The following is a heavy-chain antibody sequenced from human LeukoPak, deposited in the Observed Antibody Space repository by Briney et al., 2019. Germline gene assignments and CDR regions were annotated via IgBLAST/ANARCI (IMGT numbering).Heavy chain of an antibody. CDR1: GYTFTSYG. V-gene: IGHV1-18*01. CDR3: ARDLMPRVATGMDV. J-gene: IGHJ6*02. Sequence: GASVKVSCKASGYTFTSYGISWVRQAPGQGLEWMGWISAYNGNTNYAQKLQGRVTMTTDTSTSTAYMELRSLRSDDTAVYYCARDLMPRVATGMDVWGQGTTVTVSS. D-gene: IGHD5-12*01. CDR2: ISAYNGNT.